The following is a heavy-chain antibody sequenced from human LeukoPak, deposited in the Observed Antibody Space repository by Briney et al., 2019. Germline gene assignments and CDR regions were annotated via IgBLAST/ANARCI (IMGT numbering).Heavy chain of an antibody. CDR2: IYYSGST. CDR1: GGSMSSYY. Sequence: SETLYLTCTVSGGSMSSYYWSWIRQPPGKGLVWIGYIYYSGSTNYNPSLKSRVTISVDTSKNQFALKLSSVTAADTAVYYCARATDTAVGNDAFDIWGQGTMVTVSS. D-gene: IGHD5-18*01. CDR3: ARATDTAVGNDAFDI. J-gene: IGHJ3*02. V-gene: IGHV4-59*01.